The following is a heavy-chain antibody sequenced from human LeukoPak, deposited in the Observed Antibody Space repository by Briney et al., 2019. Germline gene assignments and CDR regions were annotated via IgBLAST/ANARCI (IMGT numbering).Heavy chain of an antibody. Sequence: PSETLSLTCTVSGYSISSGYYWGWIRQPPGKGLEWIGSIYHSGSTYYNPSLKSRVTISVDTSKNQFSLKLSSVTAADTAVYYCARGVRVYYGSGSYYGGYYFDYWGQGTLVTVSS. CDR2: IYHSGST. V-gene: IGHV4-38-2*02. D-gene: IGHD3-10*01. CDR1: GYSISSGYY. CDR3: ARGVRVYYGSGSYYGGYYFDY. J-gene: IGHJ4*02.